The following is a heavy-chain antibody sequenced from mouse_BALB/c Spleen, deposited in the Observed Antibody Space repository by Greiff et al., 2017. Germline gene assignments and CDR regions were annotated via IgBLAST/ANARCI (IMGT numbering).Heavy chain of an antibody. CDR1: GFSLTGYG. CDR3: ARGGVRHYYAMDY. D-gene: IGHD1-2*01. V-gene: IGHV2-6-7*01. Sequence: VQLKQSGPGLVAPSQSLSITCTVSGFSLTGYGVNWVRQPPGKGLEWLGMIWGDGSTDYNSALKSRLSISKDNSKSQVFLKMNSLQTDDTARYYCARGGVRHYYAMDYWGQGTSVTVSS. CDR2: IWGDGST. J-gene: IGHJ4*01.